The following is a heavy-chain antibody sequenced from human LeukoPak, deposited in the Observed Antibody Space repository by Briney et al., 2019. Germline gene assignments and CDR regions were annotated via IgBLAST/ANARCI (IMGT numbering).Heavy chain of an antibody. V-gene: IGHV3-43D*03. CDR2: ISWDGGST. CDR1: GFTFSSYS. J-gene: IGHJ6*03. CDR3: AKGGFWSGYTYYYMDV. D-gene: IGHD3-3*01. Sequence: HPGGSLRLSCAASGFTFSSYSMNWVRQAPGKGLEWVSLISWDGGSTYYADSVKGRFTISRDNSKNSLYLQMNSLRAEDTALYYCAKGGFWSGYTYYYMDVWGKGTTVTVSS.